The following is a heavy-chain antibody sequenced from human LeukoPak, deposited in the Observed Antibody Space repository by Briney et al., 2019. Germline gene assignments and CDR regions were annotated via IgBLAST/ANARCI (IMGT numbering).Heavy chain of an antibody. CDR2: VDPEDGET. Sequence: ASVKISCKASGYTFTDYYMHWVQQAPGKGLEWMGRVDPEDGETIYAEKFQGRVTITADTSTDTAYMELSSLRSEDTAVYYCATDYPGVTARINWFDPWGQGTLVTVSS. J-gene: IGHJ5*02. CDR1: GYTFTDYY. CDR3: ATDYPGVTARINWFDP. D-gene: IGHD4-11*01. V-gene: IGHV1-69-2*01.